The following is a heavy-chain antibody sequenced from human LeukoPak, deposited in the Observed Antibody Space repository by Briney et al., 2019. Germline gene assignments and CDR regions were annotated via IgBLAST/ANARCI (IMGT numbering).Heavy chain of an antibody. D-gene: IGHD5-18*01. CDR3: AKDMGYTYGPFNYVDY. V-gene: IGHV3-43*02. Sequence: PGGSLRLSCAASGFTFSSYSMNWVRQAPGKGLEWVSLISGDGGSTYYADSLKGRFTISRDNSKNSLYLQMNILRTEDTAFYYCAKDMGYTYGPFNYVDYWGQGTLVTVSS. CDR1: GFTFSSYS. J-gene: IGHJ4*02. CDR2: ISGDGGST.